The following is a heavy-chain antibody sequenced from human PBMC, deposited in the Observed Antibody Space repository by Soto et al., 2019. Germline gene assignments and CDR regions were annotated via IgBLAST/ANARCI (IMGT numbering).Heavy chain of an antibody. CDR3: ARDRNRGSSLCMDV. CDR1: GFTFSSYS. Sequence: GGSLRLSCAASGFTFSSYSMNWVRQAPGKGLEWVSYISSSSSTIYYADSVKGRFTISRDNAKNSLYLQMNSLRAEDTAVYYCARDRNRGSSLCMDVWGKGTTVTVSS. D-gene: IGHD6-13*01. CDR2: ISSSSSTI. V-gene: IGHV3-48*01. J-gene: IGHJ6*04.